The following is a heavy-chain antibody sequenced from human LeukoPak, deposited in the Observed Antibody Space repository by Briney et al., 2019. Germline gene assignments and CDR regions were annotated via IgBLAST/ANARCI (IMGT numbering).Heavy chain of an antibody. Sequence: PGGSLRLSCAASGFTFRNHGMHWVRQAPGKGLEWVALIRYDGQNKYYADSVKGRFTVSRDNSKNTLFLQMNSLTPDDTAVYYCAKEEEQWLELGHFPHWGQGTLVIVSS. J-gene: IGHJ1*01. V-gene: IGHV3-30*02. CDR2: IRYDGQNK. CDR1: GFTFRNHG. D-gene: IGHD6-19*01. CDR3: AKEEEQWLELGHFPH.